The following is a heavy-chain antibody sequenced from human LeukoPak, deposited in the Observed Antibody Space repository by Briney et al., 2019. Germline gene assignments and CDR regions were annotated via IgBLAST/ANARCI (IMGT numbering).Heavy chain of an antibody. V-gene: IGHV1-18*01. Sequence: ASVKVSCKASGYTLTSYGISWVRQAPGQGLEWMGWISAYNGNTNYAQKLQGRVTMTTDTSTSTAYMELRSLRSDDTAVYYCARGRDSSSWFSRTTKAFDPWGQGTLVTVSS. D-gene: IGHD6-13*01. CDR1: GYTLTSYG. CDR3: ARGRDSSSWFSRTTKAFDP. J-gene: IGHJ5*02. CDR2: ISAYNGNT.